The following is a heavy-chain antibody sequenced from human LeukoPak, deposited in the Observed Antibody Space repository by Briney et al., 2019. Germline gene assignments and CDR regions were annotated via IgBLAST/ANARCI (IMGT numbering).Heavy chain of an antibody. Sequence: GGSLRLSCAASGFTFSSYWMSWVRQAPGKGLEWVANIKQDGSEKYYVDSVKGRFTISRGNAKNSLYLQMNSLRAEDTAVYYCARAATVEMATMGYFDYWGQGTLVTVSS. CDR1: GFTFSSYW. D-gene: IGHD5-24*01. CDR2: IKQDGSEK. CDR3: ARAATVEMATMGYFDY. J-gene: IGHJ4*02. V-gene: IGHV3-7*01.